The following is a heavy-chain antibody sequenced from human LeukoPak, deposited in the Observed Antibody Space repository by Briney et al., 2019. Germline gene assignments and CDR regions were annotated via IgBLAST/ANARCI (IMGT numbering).Heavy chain of an antibody. CDR1: GFTFDDYA. CDR2: ISWNSGSI. Sequence: GGSLRLSCAASGFTFDDYAMHWVRHAPGKGLEWVSGISWNSGSIGYADSVKGRFTISRDNAKNSLYLQMNSLRAEDTALYYCAKGGIAVTWGQGTLVTVSS. CDR3: AKGGIAVT. J-gene: IGHJ5*02. D-gene: IGHD6-19*01. V-gene: IGHV3-9*01.